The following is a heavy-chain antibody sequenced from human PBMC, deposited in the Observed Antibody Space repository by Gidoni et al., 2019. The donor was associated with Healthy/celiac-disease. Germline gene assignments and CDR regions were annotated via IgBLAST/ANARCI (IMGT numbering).Heavy chain of an antibody. Sequence: EVQLLESGGGLVQPGGSLRLSCAASGFTFSSYAMSWVRQAPGKGLEWVSAISGSGGSTYYADSGKGRFTISRDKSKNTLYLQMNSLRAEDTAVYYCAKVGSYLGYFDYWGQGTLVTVSS. CDR2: ISGSGGST. CDR1: GFTFSSYA. J-gene: IGHJ4*02. D-gene: IGHD1-26*01. CDR3: AKVGSYLGYFDY. V-gene: IGHV3-23*01.